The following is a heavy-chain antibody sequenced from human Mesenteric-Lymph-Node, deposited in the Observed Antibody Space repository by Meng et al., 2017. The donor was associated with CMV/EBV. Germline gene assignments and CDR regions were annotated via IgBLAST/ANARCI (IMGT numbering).Heavy chain of an antibody. CDR2: ISSSGSTI. V-gene: IGHV3-11*01. CDR3: ARDDGGNSVLDN. CDR1: GFTFSDYY. Sequence: QVQRVESGGGLVKPGWSLRLSCAASGFTFSDYYMSWIRQAPGKGLEWVSYISSSGSTIDYADSVVGRFTISRDNAKNSVSLQMNSLRVEDTAVYYCARDDGGNSVLDNWGQGTLVTVSS. D-gene: IGHD4-23*01. J-gene: IGHJ4*02.